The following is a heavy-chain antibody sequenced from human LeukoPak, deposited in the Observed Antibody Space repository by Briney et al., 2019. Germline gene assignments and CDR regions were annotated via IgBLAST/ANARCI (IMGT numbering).Heavy chain of an antibody. CDR1: GFTVSSNY. J-gene: IGHJ6*03. CDR3: ASTTRGGTYYYYMDV. Sequence: GSLRLSCAASGFTVSSNYMTWVRQAPGKGLEWVSVIYSGGSTYYADSVKGRFTVSRDNSMNTLYLQMNSLRAEDTAVYYCASTTRGGTYYYYMDVWGKGTTVTISS. V-gene: IGHV3-53*01. CDR2: IYSGGST. D-gene: IGHD1-1*01.